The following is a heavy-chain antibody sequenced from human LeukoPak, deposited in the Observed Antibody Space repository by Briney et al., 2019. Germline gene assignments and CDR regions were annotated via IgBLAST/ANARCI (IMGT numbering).Heavy chain of an antibody. J-gene: IGHJ4*02. CDR2: IIPIFGTA. CDR3: ASPRRGYSGFLDY. CDR1: GYTFTSYG. D-gene: IGHD5-12*01. Sequence: SVKVSCKASGYTFTSYGISWVRQAPGQGLEWMGGIIPIFGTANYAQKFQGRVTITADESTSTAYMELSSLRSEDTAVSYCASPRRGYSGFLDYWGQGTLVTVSS. V-gene: IGHV1-69*13.